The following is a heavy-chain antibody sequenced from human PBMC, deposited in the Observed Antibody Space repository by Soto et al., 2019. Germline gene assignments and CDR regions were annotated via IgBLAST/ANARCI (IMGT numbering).Heavy chain of an antibody. CDR2: ISNDGNNK. Sequence: GESLRLSCAASGFTFSINDMHWVRQAPGRGLEWVGVISNDGNNKYYADSVKGTFTPSKNNSNNMVYLQMDSLRVEDTAVYFCAKDHQTYNWDYLFDSWGPGTLVTVSS. J-gene: IGHJ4*02. CDR1: GFTFSIND. V-gene: IGHV3-30*18. CDR3: AKDHQTYNWDYLFDS. D-gene: IGHD1-7*01.